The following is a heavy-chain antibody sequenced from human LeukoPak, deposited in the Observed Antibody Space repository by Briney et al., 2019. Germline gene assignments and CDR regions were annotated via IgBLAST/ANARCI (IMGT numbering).Heavy chain of an antibody. J-gene: IGHJ5*02. D-gene: IGHD6-13*01. CDR3: AKGPARQLVNWFDP. CDR2: VSGSGGST. CDR1: GFTFSSYA. Sequence: PGGSLGLSCAASGFTFSSYAMTWVRQAPGKGLEWVSGVSGSGGSTYYADSVKGRFTISRDNSKNTLSLQMSSLRAEDTAVYYCAKGPARQLVNWFDPWGQGTLVTVSS. V-gene: IGHV3-23*01.